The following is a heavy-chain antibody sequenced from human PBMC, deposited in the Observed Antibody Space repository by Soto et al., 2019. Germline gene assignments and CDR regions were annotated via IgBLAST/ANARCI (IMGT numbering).Heavy chain of an antibody. CDR1: GFTFSNAW. J-gene: IGHJ4*02. CDR2: IKSKTDGGTT. CDR3: TTGGSGWGFDY. Sequence: EVQLVESGGGLVKPGGSLRLSCAASGFTFSNAWMSWVRQAPGKGLEWVSRIKSKTDGGTTDYAAPVKGRFTISRDDSKNTLYLQMNSLKTEDTAVYYCTTGGSGWGFDYWGQGTLVTVSS. V-gene: IGHV3-15*01. D-gene: IGHD6-19*01.